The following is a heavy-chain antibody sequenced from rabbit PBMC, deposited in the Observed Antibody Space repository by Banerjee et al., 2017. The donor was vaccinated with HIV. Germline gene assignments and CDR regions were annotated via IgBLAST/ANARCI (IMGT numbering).Heavy chain of an antibody. Sequence: QEQLVESGGGLVKPEGSLTLTCKASGFDLSSYYYMCWVRQAPGKGLELIACIYTSSGGTYYTSWVNGRFTISRSTSLNTVTLQMTSLTAADTATYFCARDRDWTLDLWGQGTLVTVS. V-gene: IGHV1S43*01. D-gene: IGHD4-2*01. CDR2: IYTSSGGT. J-gene: IGHJ3*01. CDR3: ARDRDWTLDL. CDR1: GFDLSSYYY.